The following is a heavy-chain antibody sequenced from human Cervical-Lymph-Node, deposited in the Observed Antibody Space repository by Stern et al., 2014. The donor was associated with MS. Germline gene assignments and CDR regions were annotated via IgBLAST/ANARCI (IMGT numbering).Heavy chain of an antibody. CDR2: IYHSGST. Sequence: QLVESGSGLVKPSQTLSLTCVVSGGSISSGGYSWSWIRQPPGKGLEWIGDIYHSGSTYYNPSLKSRVTISVDRSKNQFSLKLSSVTAADTAVYFCAKSHGRQLVLDYWGQGTLVTVSS. D-gene: IGHD6-6*01. CDR1: GGSISSGGYS. V-gene: IGHV4-30-2*01. CDR3: AKSHGRQLVLDY. J-gene: IGHJ4*02.